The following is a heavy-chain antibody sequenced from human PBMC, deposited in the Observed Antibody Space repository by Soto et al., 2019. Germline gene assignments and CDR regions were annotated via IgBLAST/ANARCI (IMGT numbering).Heavy chain of an antibody. Sequence: QVQLVESGGGVVQPGRSLRLSCAASGFTFSSYGMHWVRQAPGKGLEWVAVIWYDGSNKYYADSVKGRFTISRDNSKNTLYLQMNSLRAEDTAVYYCARDPAATITGGAFDYWGQGTLATVSS. CDR3: ARDPAATITGGAFDY. CDR1: GFTFSSYG. V-gene: IGHV3-33*01. D-gene: IGHD5-12*01. J-gene: IGHJ4*02. CDR2: IWYDGSNK.